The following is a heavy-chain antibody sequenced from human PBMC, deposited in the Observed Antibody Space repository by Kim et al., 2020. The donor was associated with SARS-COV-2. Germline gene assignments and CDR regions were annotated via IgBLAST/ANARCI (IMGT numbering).Heavy chain of an antibody. CDR2: GTTT. Sequence: GTTTYYADSVKGRFTISRDNAKNSLFLQMNGLSAEDTAVYYCARERGGYDYWGQGTLVTVSS. CDR3: ARERGGYDY. D-gene: IGHD1-26*01. J-gene: IGHJ4*02. V-gene: IGHV3-48*03.